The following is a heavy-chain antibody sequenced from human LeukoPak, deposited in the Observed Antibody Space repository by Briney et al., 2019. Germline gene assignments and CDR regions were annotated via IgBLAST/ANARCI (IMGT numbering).Heavy chain of an antibody. D-gene: IGHD3-22*01. CDR3: ARGVSSGYYSVYYFDY. V-gene: IGHV4-4*07. Sequence: PSETLSLTCTVSGVSISNYYWRWIRQPAGKGLEWIGRIYSSGSTNYNPSLKSRVTMSVDTSKNQFSLKLTSVTAADTAVYYCARGVSSGYYSVYYFDYWGQGTLVTVSS. CDR1: GVSISNYY. J-gene: IGHJ4*02. CDR2: IYSSGST.